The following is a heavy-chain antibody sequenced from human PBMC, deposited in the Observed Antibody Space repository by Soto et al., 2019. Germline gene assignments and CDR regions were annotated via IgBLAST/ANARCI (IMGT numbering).Heavy chain of an antibody. Sequence: QVHLVQSGAEVRKPGASVKVSCKASGYTFTSYDINWVRQATGQGLEWMGWMNPNSGNTAYAQKFQGRVNMTRNSSISTAHMELSSLRSEDTAVYYCARERTRGFDPWGQGTLVTVSS. CDR2: MNPNSGNT. CDR1: GYTFTSYD. CDR3: ARERTRGFDP. J-gene: IGHJ5*02. V-gene: IGHV1-8*01.